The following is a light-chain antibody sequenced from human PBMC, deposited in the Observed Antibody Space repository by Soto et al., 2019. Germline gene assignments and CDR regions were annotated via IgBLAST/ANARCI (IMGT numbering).Light chain of an antibody. Sequence: EIVMTQSPATLSVSPGERATLSCRASQSVSSNLAWYQQKPGQAPRLLIYGASTRATGIPARFSGSGSGTEFTLTISSLQSEAFAVYYCQQYNNWPPTFGQGTKVDIK. V-gene: IGKV3-15*01. CDR2: GAS. CDR3: QQYNNWPPT. CDR1: QSVSSN. J-gene: IGKJ1*01.